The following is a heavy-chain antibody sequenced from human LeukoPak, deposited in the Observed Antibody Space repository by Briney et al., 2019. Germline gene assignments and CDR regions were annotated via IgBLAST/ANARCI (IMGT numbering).Heavy chain of an antibody. CDR1: GYTFTSYD. D-gene: IGHD3-3*01. V-gene: IGHV1-8*03. CDR2: MNPNSGNT. CDR3: ARAKLSITIFGVVINYFGY. J-gene: IGHJ4*02. Sequence: ASVKVSCKASGYTFTSYDINWVRQAAGQGLEGMGWMNPNSGNTGYSQKFQCRVTITRNTSISTAYMELSSLRSEDTAVYYCARAKLSITIFGVVINYFGYWGQGTLVTVSS.